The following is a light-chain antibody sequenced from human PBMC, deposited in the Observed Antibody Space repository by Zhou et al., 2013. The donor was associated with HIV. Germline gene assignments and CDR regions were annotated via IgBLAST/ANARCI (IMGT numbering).Light chain of an antibody. CDR3: QQYNNWPPLFT. V-gene: IGKV3-15*01. CDR2: GAS. CDR1: QSVSSN. Sequence: EIVLTQSPGTLSLSPGERATLSCRASQSVSSNYLAWYQQRPGQAPRRLIYGASTRAPGIPAKFSGSGSGSDFTLTITNIQSEDLAVYFCQQYNNWPPLFTFGPGTKVALK. J-gene: IGKJ3*01.